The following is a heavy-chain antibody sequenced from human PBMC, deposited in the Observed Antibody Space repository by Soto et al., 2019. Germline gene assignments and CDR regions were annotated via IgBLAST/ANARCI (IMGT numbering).Heavy chain of an antibody. V-gene: IGHV3-30*03. D-gene: IGHD5-12*01. CDR3: VVATLDY. J-gene: IGHJ4*02. CDR2: ISYDGSNK. Sequence: GGSLRLSCAASGFTFSSYGMHWVRQAPGKGLEWVAVISYDGSNKYYADSVKGRFTISRDNSKNTLYLQMNSLRAEDTAVYYCVVATLDYWGQGTLVTVSS. CDR1: GFTFSSYG.